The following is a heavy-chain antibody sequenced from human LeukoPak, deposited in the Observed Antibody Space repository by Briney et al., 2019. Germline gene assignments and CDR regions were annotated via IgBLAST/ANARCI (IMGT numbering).Heavy chain of an antibody. CDR1: GGSISSSSYY. J-gene: IGHJ3*02. D-gene: IGHD6-19*01. CDR2: IYYSGST. V-gene: IGHV4-39*01. CDR3: ARGARGWYPRGAFDI. Sequence: SETLSLTCTVSGGSISSSSYYWGWIRQPPGKGLEWIGSIYYSGSTYYNPSLKSRVTISVDTSKNQFSLKLSSVTAADTAVYYCARGARGWYPRGAFDIWGQGTMVTVSS.